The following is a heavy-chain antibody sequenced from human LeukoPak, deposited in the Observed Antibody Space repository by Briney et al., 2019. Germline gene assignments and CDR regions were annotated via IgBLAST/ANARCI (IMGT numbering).Heavy chain of an antibody. D-gene: IGHD2-2*01. CDR3: AKKPAYFDY. Sequence: GGSLRLSCAASGFTFNNYGMHWVRQAPGKGLEWVAFIRYDGSNKYYADSVKGRFTISRDNSKNTLYVQMNSLRAEDMAVYYCAKKPAYFDYWGQGTLVTVSS. J-gene: IGHJ4*02. CDR2: IRYDGSNK. CDR1: GFTFNNYG. V-gene: IGHV3-30*02.